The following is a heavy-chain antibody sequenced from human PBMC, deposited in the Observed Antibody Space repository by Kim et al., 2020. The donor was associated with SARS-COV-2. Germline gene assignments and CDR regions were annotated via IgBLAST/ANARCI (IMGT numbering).Heavy chain of an antibody. J-gene: IGHJ6*02. CDR2: ISYDGSNK. CDR1: GFTFSSYG. V-gene: IGHV3-33*05. D-gene: IGHD3-10*01. Sequence: GGSLRLSCAASGFTFSSYGMHWVRQAPGKGLEWVAVISYDGSNKYYADSVKGRFTISRDNSKNTLYLQMNSLRAEDTAVYYCARDPLNYGSGSYYMGGQPYYCYGMDVWGQGTTVTVSS. CDR3: ARDPLNYGSGSYYMGGQPYYCYGMDV.